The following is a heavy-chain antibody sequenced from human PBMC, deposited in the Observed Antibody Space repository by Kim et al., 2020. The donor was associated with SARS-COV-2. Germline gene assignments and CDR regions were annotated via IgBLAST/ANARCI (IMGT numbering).Heavy chain of an antibody. Sequence: ASVKVSCKASGYTFTSYAMNWVRQAPGQGLEWMGWINTNTGNPTYAQGFTGRFVFSLDTSVSTAYLQISSLKAEDTAVYYCARDGQLRFLEWLSDYYYGMDVWGQGTTVTVSS. D-gene: IGHD3-3*01. CDR3: ARDGQLRFLEWLSDYYYGMDV. CDR1: GYTFTSYA. J-gene: IGHJ6*02. CDR2: INTNTGNP. V-gene: IGHV7-4-1*02.